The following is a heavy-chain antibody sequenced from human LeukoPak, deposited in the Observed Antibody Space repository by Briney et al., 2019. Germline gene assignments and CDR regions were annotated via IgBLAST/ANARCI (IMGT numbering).Heavy chain of an antibody. V-gene: IGHV3-53*01. CDR3: ARGFRYSTGWNYFDY. J-gene: IGHJ4*02. D-gene: IGHD6-19*01. CDR2: IYSGGST. CDR1: GFSVSDNY. Sequence: PGESLRLSCAASGFSVSDNYMSWVRQAPGKGLEWVSVIYSGGSTYYADSVKGRFTISRDNSKNTLYLQMNSLRAEDTAVYYCARGFRYSTGWNYFDYWGQGTLVTVSS.